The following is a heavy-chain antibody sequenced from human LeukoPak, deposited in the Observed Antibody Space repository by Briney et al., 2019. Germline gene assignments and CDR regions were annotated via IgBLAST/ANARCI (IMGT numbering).Heavy chain of an antibody. J-gene: IGHJ4*02. CDR1: GGSFSGYY. V-gene: IGHV4-34*01. CDR3: ARGDFIGYYYDSSGYLDY. D-gene: IGHD3-22*01. Sequence: PSETLSLTCAVYGGSFSGYYWSWIRQPPGKGLEWIGEINHSGSTNYNPSLKSRVTISVDTSKNQFSLKLSSVTAADTAVYYCARGDFIGYYYDSSGYLDYWGQGTLVTVSS. CDR2: INHSGST.